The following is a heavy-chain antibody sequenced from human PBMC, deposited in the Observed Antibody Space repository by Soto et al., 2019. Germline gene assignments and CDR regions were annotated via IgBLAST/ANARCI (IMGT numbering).Heavy chain of an antibody. CDR3: ARASMVRGVMYYGMDV. Sequence: SETLSLTCTVSGGSISSGGYYRSWIRQHPGKGLEWIGYIYYSGSTYYNPSLKSRVTISVDTSKNQFSLKLSSVTAADTAVYYCARASMVRGVMYYGMDVWGQGTTVTVSS. CDR2: IYYSGST. J-gene: IGHJ6*02. D-gene: IGHD3-10*01. V-gene: IGHV4-31*03. CDR1: GGSISSGGYY.